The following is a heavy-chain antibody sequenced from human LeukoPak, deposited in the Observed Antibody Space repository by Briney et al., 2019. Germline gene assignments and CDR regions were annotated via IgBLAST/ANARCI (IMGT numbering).Heavy chain of an antibody. V-gene: IGHV3-30-3*01. CDR1: GFTFSSYA. Sequence: GGSLRLSCAASGFTFSSYAMHWVRQAPGKGLEWVAVISYDGSNRYYADSVKGRFTISRDDSKNTLYLQMNSLKTEDTAAYYCTTGDLIRSGGQGTLVTVSS. J-gene: IGHJ4*02. CDR2: ISYDGSNR. CDR3: TTGDLIRS. D-gene: IGHD3-16*01.